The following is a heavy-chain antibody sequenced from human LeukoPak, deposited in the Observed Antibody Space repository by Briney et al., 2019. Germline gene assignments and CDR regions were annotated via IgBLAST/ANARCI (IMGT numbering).Heavy chain of an antibody. CDR2: IYPGDSDT. J-gene: IGHJ4*02. V-gene: IGHV5-51*01. CDR1: GYSFTSYW. Sequence: GESLKISCKGSGYSFTSYWIGWVRQMPGKGLEWMGIIYPGDSDTRYSPSFQGQVTISADKSISAAYLQWNSLKASDTAMYYCTLYSSGWYIDYWGQGTLVTVSS. D-gene: IGHD6-19*01. CDR3: TLYSSGWYIDY.